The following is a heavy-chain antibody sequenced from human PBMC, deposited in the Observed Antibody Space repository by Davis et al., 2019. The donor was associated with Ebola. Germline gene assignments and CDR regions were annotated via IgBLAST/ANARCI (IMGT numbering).Heavy chain of an antibody. J-gene: IGHJ6*02. CDR1: GFTFSDYY. V-gene: IGHV3-11*06. Sequence: GESLKISCAASGFTFSDYYMSWIRQAPGKGLEWVSYISSSSSYTNYADSVKGRFTISKDNAKNSLYLQMNSLRAEDTAVYYCAKDFWRGPFDAMDVWGQGTTVTVSS. CDR2: ISSSSSYT. D-gene: IGHD3-3*01. CDR3: AKDFWRGPFDAMDV.